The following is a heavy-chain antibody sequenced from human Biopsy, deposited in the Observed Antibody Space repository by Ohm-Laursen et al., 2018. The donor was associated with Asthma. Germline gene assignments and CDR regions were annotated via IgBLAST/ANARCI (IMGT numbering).Heavy chain of an antibody. CDR3: ARGPNYHGSGRAPIGMDV. CDR1: GASISSGGYY. D-gene: IGHD3-10*01. V-gene: IGHV4-61*08. Sequence: GTLSLTCTVSGASISSGGYYWSWIRQPPGKGLAWVSYISYSGSTDYNPSLKSRLTISMDTSKNQFSLRLNSVTAADTAVYYCARGPNYHGSGRAPIGMDVWGQGTTVTVSS. CDR2: ISYSGST. J-gene: IGHJ6*02.